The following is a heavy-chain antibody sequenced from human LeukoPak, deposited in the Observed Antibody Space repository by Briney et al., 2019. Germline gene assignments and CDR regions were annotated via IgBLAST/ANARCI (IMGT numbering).Heavy chain of an antibody. D-gene: IGHD4-17*01. V-gene: IGHV3-64D*09. Sequence: PGGSLRLSCSASGFTFSSNAMHWVRQAPGKGLQYVSAISTSGDSTHYADSVQGRFTISRDNSKNTLYLQVSSLRAEDTAVYYCAREVYGDNYFDYWGQGTLVTVSS. CDR2: ISTSGDST. J-gene: IGHJ4*02. CDR3: AREVYGDNYFDY. CDR1: GFTFSSNA.